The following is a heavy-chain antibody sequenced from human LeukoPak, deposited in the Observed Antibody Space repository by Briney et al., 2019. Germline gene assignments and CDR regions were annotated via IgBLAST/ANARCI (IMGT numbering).Heavy chain of an antibody. J-gene: IGHJ5*02. V-gene: IGHV3-23*01. CDR1: GFTFSSYA. D-gene: IGHD3-10*01. CDR3: ARDRETYGNSWFDP. Sequence: AGGSLRLSCAASGFTFSSYAMSWVRQAPGKGLEWVSAISGSGGSTYYADSVKGRFTISRDNSKNTLYLQMNSLRAEDTAVYYCARDRETYGNSWFDPWGQGTLVTVSS. CDR2: ISGSGGST.